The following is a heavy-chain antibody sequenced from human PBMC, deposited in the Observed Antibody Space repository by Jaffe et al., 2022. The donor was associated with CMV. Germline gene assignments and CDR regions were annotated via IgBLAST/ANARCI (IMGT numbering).Heavy chain of an antibody. CDR3: ARDHGVDTAMVRDYDILTGYSNYYYYYYMDV. CDR1: GYTFTSYA. D-gene: IGHD3-9*01. CDR2: INAGNGNT. V-gene: IGHV1-3*01. Sequence: QVQLVQSGAEVKKPGASVKVSCKASGYTFTSYAMHWVRQAPGQRLEWMGWINAGNGNTKYSQKFQGRVTITRDTSASTAYMELSSLRSEDTAVYYCARDHGVDTAMVRDYDILTGYSNYYYYYYMDVWGKGTTVTVSS. J-gene: IGHJ6*03.